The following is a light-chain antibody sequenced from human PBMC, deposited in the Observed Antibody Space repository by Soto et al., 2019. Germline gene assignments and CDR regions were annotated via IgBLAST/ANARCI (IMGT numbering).Light chain of an antibody. CDR2: DAS. V-gene: IGKV1-5*01. CDR3: QQYHSYYPWT. Sequence: DIQMTQSPSTLSASVGDRVTITCRAAQSISTWLAWYQQKPGTAPKLLIYDASNLESGVPSRFSGSGSGTEFSLTISSLQPDDFATYYCQQYHSYYPWTFGQGTRVEIK. J-gene: IGKJ1*01. CDR1: QSISTW.